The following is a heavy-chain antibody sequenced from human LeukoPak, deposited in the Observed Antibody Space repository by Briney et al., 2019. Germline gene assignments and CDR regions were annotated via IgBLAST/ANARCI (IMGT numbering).Heavy chain of an antibody. J-gene: IGHJ4*02. CDR1: GFTFSSYA. CDR2: ISGSGGST. D-gene: IGHD6-13*01. CDR3: AKGEDSSGWSPSDY. V-gene: IGHV3-23*01. Sequence: GGSLRLSCAASGFTFSSYAMSWVRQAPGKGLEWVSAISGSGGSTYYADSVKGRFTISRDNSKNTLYLQMNSLRAEDTAVYYCAKGEDSSGWSPSDYRGQGTLVTVSS.